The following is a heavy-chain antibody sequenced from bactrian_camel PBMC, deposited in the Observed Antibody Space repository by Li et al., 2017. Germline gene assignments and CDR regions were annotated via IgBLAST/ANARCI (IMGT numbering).Heavy chain of an antibody. CDR3: AADNVNLQLARHYSY. J-gene: IGHJ4*01. CDR1: GYTSFIDC. Sequence: HVQLVESGGGSVQAGGSLKLSCTYSGYTSFIDCMGWFRQAPGKGPEGVAAVDKEGFTSYADSVKGRFTVSRDVASNVLYLEMKDLKSEDSAMYYCAADNVNLQLARHYSYWGQGTQVTVS. D-gene: IGHD7*01. CDR2: VDKEGFT. V-gene: IGHV3S26*01.